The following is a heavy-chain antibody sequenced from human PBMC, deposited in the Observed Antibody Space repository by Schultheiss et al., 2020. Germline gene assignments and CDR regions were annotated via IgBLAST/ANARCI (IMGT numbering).Heavy chain of an antibody. J-gene: IGHJ3*02. D-gene: IGHD6-13*01. Sequence: GSMRLSCAASGFSFSTHSMNWVRQAPGKGLEWIGYIYYSGSTYYNPSLKSRVTISVDTSKNQFSLKLSSVTAADTAVYYCAGGYSSSWFHDAFDIWGQGTMVTV. V-gene: IGHV4-59*04. CDR2: IYYSGST. CDR3: AGGYSSSWFHDAFDI. CDR1: GFSFSTHS.